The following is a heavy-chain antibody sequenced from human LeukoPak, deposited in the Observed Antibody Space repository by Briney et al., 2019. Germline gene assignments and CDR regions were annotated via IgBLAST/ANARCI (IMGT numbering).Heavy chain of an antibody. CDR3: ARDSLTTVTTWDWFDP. J-gene: IGHJ5*02. D-gene: IGHD4-17*01. V-gene: IGHV3-48*03. CDR2: ISSSGSTI. CDR1: GFTFNSYE. Sequence: QSGGSLRLSCAASGFTFNSYEMNWVRQAPGKGLEWVSYISSSGSTIYYADSVKGRFTISRDNSKNTLYLQMNSLRAEDTAVYYCARDSLTTVTTWDWFDPWGQGTLVTVSS.